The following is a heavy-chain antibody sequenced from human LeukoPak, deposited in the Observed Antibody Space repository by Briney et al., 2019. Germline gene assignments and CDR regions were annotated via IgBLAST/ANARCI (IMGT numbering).Heavy chain of an antibody. J-gene: IGHJ6*02. D-gene: IGHD3-16*02. Sequence: KISCKGSGYSFTSYWIGWVRQAPGQGLEWMGRIIPILGIANYAQKFQGRVTITADKSTSTAYMELSSLRSEDTAVYYCASGIMITFGGVIVTPYYYYGMDVWGQGTTVTVSS. V-gene: IGHV1-69*02. CDR1: GYSFTSYW. CDR3: ASGIMITFGGVIVTPYYYYGMDV. CDR2: IIPILGIA.